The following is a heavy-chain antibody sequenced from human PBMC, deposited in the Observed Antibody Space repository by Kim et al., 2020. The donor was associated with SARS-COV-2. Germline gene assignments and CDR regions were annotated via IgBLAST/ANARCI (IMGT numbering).Heavy chain of an antibody. CDR1: GFTFSSYS. J-gene: IGHJ6*02. CDR2: ISSSSSYI. D-gene: IGHD2-2*01. CDR3: ARDRVDIVVVPAANRYYYYGMDV. V-gene: IGHV3-21*01. Sequence: GGSLRLSCAASGFTFSSYSMNWVRQAPGKGLEWVSYISSSSSYIYYADSVKGRFTISRDNAKNSLYLQMNSLRAEDTAVYYCARDRVDIVVVPAANRYYYYGMDVWGQGTTVTVSS.